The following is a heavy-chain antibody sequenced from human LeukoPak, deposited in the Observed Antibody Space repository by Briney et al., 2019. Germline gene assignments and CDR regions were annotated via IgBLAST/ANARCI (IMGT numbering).Heavy chain of an antibody. J-gene: IGHJ4*02. D-gene: IGHD6-6*01. Sequence: SETLSLTCAVYGVSFSGYFWCWIRQPPGKGLEWIGEVDYSGSTKYNPSLKSRVTISVDTSKNQFSLRLSSVTAADTAVYYCARRSGSASDWDQGTLVTVSS. CDR2: VDYSGST. CDR3: ARRSGSASD. CDR1: GVSFSGYF. V-gene: IGHV4-34*01.